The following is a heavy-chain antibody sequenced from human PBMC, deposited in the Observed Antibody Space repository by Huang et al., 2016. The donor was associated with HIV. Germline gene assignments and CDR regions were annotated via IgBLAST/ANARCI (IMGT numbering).Heavy chain of an antibody. CDR2: IDYSGST. CDR3: ARDHHDFWRGYRRMYFFDH. Sequence: QVQLQESGPGLVKPSETLSLTCTVSGGSISTHYWSWIRQPPGKGLGWSGSIDYSGSTTYSPPLKSRGTILLDTSKNQFSLRVNSVTAADTAMYYCARDHHDFWRGYRRMYFFDHWGQGTLVTVSS. V-gene: IGHV4-59*11. D-gene: IGHD3-3*01. J-gene: IGHJ4*02. CDR1: GGSISTHY.